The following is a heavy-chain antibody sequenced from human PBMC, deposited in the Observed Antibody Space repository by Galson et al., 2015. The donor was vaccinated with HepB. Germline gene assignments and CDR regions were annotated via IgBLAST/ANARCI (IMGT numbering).Heavy chain of an antibody. Sequence: ETLSLTCTVSGGSMNSYYWSWIRQTPGKGLKGLEWIGYVYYSDSGNTNYNPSLKSRVTISVDTSKNQFSLNLNSMTAADTAVYYCARGGTMMQIWGQGTMVTVSP. CDR2: VYYSDSGNT. J-gene: IGHJ3*02. CDR1: GGSMNSYY. V-gene: IGHV4-59*01. CDR3: ARGGTMMQI. D-gene: IGHD3-22*01.